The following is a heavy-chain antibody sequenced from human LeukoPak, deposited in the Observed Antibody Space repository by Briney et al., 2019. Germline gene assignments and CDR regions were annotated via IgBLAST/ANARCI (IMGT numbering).Heavy chain of an antibody. Sequence: ASVKVSCKASGGTFSSYAISWVRQAPGQGLEWMGGIIPIFGTANYAQKFQGRVTITTDESTSRAYMELSSLRSEDTAVYYCARDQSGSYYGLDYWGQGTLVTVSS. V-gene: IGHV1-69*05. CDR2: IIPIFGTA. D-gene: IGHD1-26*01. CDR3: ARDQSGSYYGLDY. J-gene: IGHJ4*02. CDR1: GGTFSSYA.